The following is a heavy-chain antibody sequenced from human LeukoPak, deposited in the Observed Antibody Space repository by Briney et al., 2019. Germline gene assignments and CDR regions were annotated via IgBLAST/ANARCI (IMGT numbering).Heavy chain of an antibody. CDR1: GFTVTRNY. Sequence: GGSLRLSCAASGFTVTRNYMTWVRQAPGKGLEWVSVTYSGGRTYYEDSVKGRFTISRDNAKNSLYLQMNSLRAEDTAVYYCARGWLGERNYYYYMDVWGKGTTVTVSS. J-gene: IGHJ6*03. D-gene: IGHD3-16*01. V-gene: IGHV3-53*01. CDR3: ARGWLGERNYYYYMDV. CDR2: TYSGGRT.